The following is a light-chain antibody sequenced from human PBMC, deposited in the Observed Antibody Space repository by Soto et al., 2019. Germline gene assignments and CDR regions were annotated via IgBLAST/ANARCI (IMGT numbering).Light chain of an antibody. CDR1: QSISSN. CDR3: QQYYSSPWT. CDR2: GAS. Sequence: EIVMTQSPATLSVSPGERATLSCRASQSISSNLAWYQQRRGQAPRLLVYGASTRATGIPARFSGSGSGTEFTLTITSLQSEDVAVYYCQQYYSSPWTFGQGTKVEIK. J-gene: IGKJ1*01. V-gene: IGKV3-15*01.